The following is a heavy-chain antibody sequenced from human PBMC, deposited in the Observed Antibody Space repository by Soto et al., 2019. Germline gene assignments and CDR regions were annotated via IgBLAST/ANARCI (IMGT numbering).Heavy chain of an antibody. V-gene: IGHV1-24*01. Sequence: ASVKVSCKVAGYTLTELSMHWVRQAPGKGLEWMGGFDPEDGETIYAQKFQGRVTMTEDTSTDTAYMELSSLRSEDTAVYYCATGLYSSGWYYFEYWGQGTLVTVSS. J-gene: IGHJ4*02. CDR2: FDPEDGET. CDR1: GYTLTELS. D-gene: IGHD6-19*01. CDR3: ATGLYSSGWYYFEY.